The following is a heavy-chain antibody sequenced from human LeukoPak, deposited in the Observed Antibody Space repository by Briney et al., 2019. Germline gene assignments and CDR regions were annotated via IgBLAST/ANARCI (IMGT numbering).Heavy chain of an antibody. J-gene: IGHJ6*03. D-gene: IGHD3-10*01. CDR2: IYHSGST. CDR1: GYSISSGYY. Sequence: SETLSLTCTVSGYSISSGYYWGWIRQPPGKGLEWIGSIYHSGSTYYNPSLKSRVTISVDTSKNQFSLKLSSVTAADTAVYYCARRTMVRGVTYYYYYYMDVWGKGTTVTISS. V-gene: IGHV4-38-2*02. CDR3: ARRTMVRGVTYYYYYYMDV.